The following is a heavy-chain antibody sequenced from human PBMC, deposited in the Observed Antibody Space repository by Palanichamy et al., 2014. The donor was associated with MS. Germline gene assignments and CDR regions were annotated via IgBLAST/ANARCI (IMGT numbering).Heavy chain of an antibody. CDR3: ARQQLIVVD. CDR2: IYYTGST. Sequence: QLQLQESGPGLVKPSETLSLTCTVSGDSISSSTYYWGWIRQPPGKGLEWIGSIYYTGSTYYNPSLKSRVTISVDTSKNQFSLRLSSVTAADTAVFYCARQQLIVVDWSQGTLVTVSS. V-gene: IGHV4-39*01. J-gene: IGHJ4*02. CDR1: GDSISSSTYY. D-gene: IGHD3-22*01.